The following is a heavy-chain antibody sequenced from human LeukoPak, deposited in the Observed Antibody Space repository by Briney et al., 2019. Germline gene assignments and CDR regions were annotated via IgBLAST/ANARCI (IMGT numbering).Heavy chain of an antibody. V-gene: IGHV3-30*02. D-gene: IGHD3-10*01. J-gene: IGHJ4*02. CDR1: GFTFSSYG. CDR3: AKDQGLLWFGELLLDY. CDR2: IRYDGSNK. Sequence: AGGSLRLSCAASGFTFSSYGMHWVRQAPGKGLEWVAFIRYDGSNKYYADSVKGRFTISRDNSKNTLYLQMNSLRAEDTAVYYCAKDQGLLWFGELLLDYWGQGTLVTVSS.